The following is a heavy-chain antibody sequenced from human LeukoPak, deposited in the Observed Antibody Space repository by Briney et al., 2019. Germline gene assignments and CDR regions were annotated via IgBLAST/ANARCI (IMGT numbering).Heavy chain of an antibody. Sequence: SETLSLTCTVSGGSISSSSYYWGWIRQRPGKGLEWVGSIYYSGSTYYNPSLKSRVTISVDTSKNQFSLKLSSVTAADTAVYYCASIMVRGPLALYYMDVWGKGTTVTVSS. V-gene: IGHV4-39*07. CDR3: ASIMVRGPLALYYMDV. CDR2: IYYSGST. CDR1: GGSISSSSYY. J-gene: IGHJ6*03. D-gene: IGHD3-10*01.